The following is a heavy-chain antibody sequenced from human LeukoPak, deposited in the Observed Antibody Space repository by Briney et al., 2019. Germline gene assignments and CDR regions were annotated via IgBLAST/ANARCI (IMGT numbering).Heavy chain of an antibody. CDR1: GGSISSYY. CDR2: IFDSGDT. V-gene: IGHV4-59*12. CDR3: ARDHSNY. J-gene: IGHJ4*02. Sequence: NTSETLSLTCTVSGGSISSYYWSWIRQTPGKGLEWIGNIFDSGDTNYNPSLQSRVTMSIDTSKNQFSLKLSSMTAADPAVYYCARDHSNYWGQGTLVTVSS. D-gene: IGHD4-11*01.